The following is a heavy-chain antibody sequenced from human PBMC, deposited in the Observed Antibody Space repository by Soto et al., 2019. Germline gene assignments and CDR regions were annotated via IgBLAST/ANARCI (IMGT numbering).Heavy chain of an antibody. D-gene: IGHD6-13*01. J-gene: IGHJ4*02. CDR3: ARGRVAAAAPLYFDY. Sequence: ASVKVSCKASGYTFTSYGISWVRQAPGQGLEWMGWISAYNGNTNYAQKLQGRVTMTTDTSTSTAYMELRSLRSDDTAVYYCARGRVAAAAPLYFDYWGQGTLVTVSS. V-gene: IGHV1-18*01. CDR1: GYTFTSYG. CDR2: ISAYNGNT.